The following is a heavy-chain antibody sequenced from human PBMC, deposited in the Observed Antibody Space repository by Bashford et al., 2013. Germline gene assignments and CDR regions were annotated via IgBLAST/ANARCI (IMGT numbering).Heavy chain of an antibody. D-gene: IGHD2-21*02. Sequence: SVKVPARLLRHFSSYASAGATGPLDKGLSGSEGSSLXFGTANYAQKFQGRVTITADESTSTAYMELSSLRSEDTAVYYCARNGACGGDCHYYYYYGMDVWGQGTTVTVSS. CDR2: SSLXFGTA. J-gene: IGHJ6*02. CDR1: RHFSSYA. CDR3: ARNGACGGDCHYYYYYGMDV. V-gene: IGHV1-69*13.